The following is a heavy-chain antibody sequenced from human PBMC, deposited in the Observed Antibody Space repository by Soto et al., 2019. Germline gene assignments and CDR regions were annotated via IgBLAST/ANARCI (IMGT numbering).Heavy chain of an antibody. CDR1: GFTFDDHA. CDR3: VRDIGAAGKYWYFDL. J-gene: IGHJ2*01. V-gene: IGHV3-9*01. CDR2: ISWNSGDI. D-gene: IGHD6-13*01. Sequence: EVQLVESGGGFVQPGRSLRLSCAASGFTFDDHAMHWVRQVPGKGLEWVSGISWNSGDIVYADSVKGRFSISRDNAKSSLYLQMNSLRVEVTASYYCVRDIGAAGKYWYFDLWGRGTLVTVSS.